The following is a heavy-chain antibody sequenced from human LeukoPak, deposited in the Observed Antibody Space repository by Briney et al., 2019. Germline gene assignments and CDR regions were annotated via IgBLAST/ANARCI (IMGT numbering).Heavy chain of an antibody. J-gene: IGHJ6*02. CDR1: GGSISYYY. CDR3: AREDPQTTVPEGMDV. D-gene: IGHD4-17*01. V-gene: IGHV4-59*01. CDR2: IYYSGTT. Sequence: NSSETLSLTCTVSGGSISYYYWRWIRQSPGKGLEWIGYIYYSGTTNYNPSLKSRVTISVDTSKNQFSLQLRSVTAADTAVYYCAREDPQTTVPEGMDVWGQGTTVTVSS.